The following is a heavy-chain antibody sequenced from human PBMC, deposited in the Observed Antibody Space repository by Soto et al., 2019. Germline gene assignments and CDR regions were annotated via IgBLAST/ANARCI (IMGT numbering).Heavy chain of an antibody. D-gene: IGHD4-17*01. V-gene: IGHV4-34*01. J-gene: IGHJ4*02. CDR1: GGSFSGYY. Sequence: SSETLSLTCAVYGGSFSGYYWSWIRQPPGKGLEWIGEINHSGSTNYNPSLKSRVTISVDTSKNQFSLKLSSVTAADTAVYYCARTDYGDYLPYWGRGTLVTVSS. CDR2: INHSGST. CDR3: ARTDYGDYLPY.